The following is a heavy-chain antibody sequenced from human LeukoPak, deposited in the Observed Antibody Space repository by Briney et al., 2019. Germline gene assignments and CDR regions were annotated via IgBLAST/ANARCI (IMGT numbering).Heavy chain of an antibody. CDR2: INHSGST. D-gene: IGHD3-10*01. CDR3: ARGRVLLWFGERSNWFDP. CDR1: GGSFSGYY. Sequence: PLETLSLTCAVYGGSFSGYYWSWIRQPPGKGLEWIGEINHSGSTNYNPSLKSRVTISVDTSKNQFSLKLSSVTAADTAVYYCARGRVLLWFGERSNWFDPWGQGTLVTVSS. V-gene: IGHV4-34*01. J-gene: IGHJ5*02.